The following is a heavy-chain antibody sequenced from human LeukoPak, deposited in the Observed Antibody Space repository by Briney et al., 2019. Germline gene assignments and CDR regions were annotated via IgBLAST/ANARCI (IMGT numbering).Heavy chain of an antibody. Sequence: SETLSLTCTVSGGSISSYYWSWIRQPAGKGLEWIGRIYTSGSTNYNPSLKSRVTMSVDTSKNQFALKLSSVTAADTAVYYCARDRGAAGTYNWFDPWGQGTLVTVSS. CDR1: GGSISSYY. V-gene: IGHV4-4*07. J-gene: IGHJ5*02. D-gene: IGHD6-13*01. CDR2: IYTSGST. CDR3: ARDRGAAGTYNWFDP.